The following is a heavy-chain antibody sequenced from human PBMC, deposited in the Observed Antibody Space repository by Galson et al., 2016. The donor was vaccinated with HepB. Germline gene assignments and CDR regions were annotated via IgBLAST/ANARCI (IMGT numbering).Heavy chain of an antibody. CDR3: VGWFGDLNT. D-gene: IGHD3-10*01. CDR2: INQDGSDI. V-gene: IGHV3-7*03. CDR1: EFTFSNGW. J-gene: IGHJ3*01. Sequence: SLRLSCADSEFTFSNGWMSWVRQAPGKGLEWVAHINQDGSDIYYVDPVKGRFTISRDKAKKSLYLQLNSLRVDDTALYYCVGWFGDLNTWGPGTMVTVSS.